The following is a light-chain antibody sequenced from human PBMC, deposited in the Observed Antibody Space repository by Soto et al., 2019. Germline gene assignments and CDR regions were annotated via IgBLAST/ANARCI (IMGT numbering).Light chain of an antibody. CDR3: QQYNSYSPT. Sequence: DIQMTQSPSTLSASVGDRVTITCRASQSISSWLARYQQKPGKAPKLLIYDASSLESGVPSRFSGSGSGTEFTLTISSLQPDDFATYYRQQYNSYSPTFGQGTKVEIK. CDR1: QSISSW. CDR2: DAS. J-gene: IGKJ1*01. V-gene: IGKV1-5*01.